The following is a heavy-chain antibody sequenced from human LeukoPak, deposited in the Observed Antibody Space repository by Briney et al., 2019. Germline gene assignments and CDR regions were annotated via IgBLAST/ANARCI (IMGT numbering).Heavy chain of an antibody. CDR2: ISPSGGST. CDR3: ASDNSVRDEAWWFNP. V-gene: IGHV1-46*01. Sequence: ASVKVSCKAFGYTFTSNYMHWVRQAPGQGPEWMGVISPSGGSTTYAQKFQGRVTLTRDMSTSTDYLELSSLRSEDTAVYYCASDNSVRDEAWWFNPWAQGTLVTVSS. CDR1: GYTFTSNY. J-gene: IGHJ5*02. D-gene: IGHD5-24*01.